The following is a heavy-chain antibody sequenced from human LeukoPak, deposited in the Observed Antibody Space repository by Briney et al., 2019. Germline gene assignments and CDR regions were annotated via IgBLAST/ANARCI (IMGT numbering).Heavy chain of an antibody. J-gene: IGHJ4*02. D-gene: IGHD2-15*01. Sequence: SETLSLTCSVSGVSIRSYSWSWIRQPSGKGLEWIGRIQTSGSTNYNPSLRSRVTMSVDTSKNQFSLKLSSVTAADTAVYYCAREEEGDYSDYFDYWGQGTLVTVSS. V-gene: IGHV4-4*07. CDR2: IQTSGST. CDR1: GVSIRSYS. CDR3: AREEEGDYSDYFDY.